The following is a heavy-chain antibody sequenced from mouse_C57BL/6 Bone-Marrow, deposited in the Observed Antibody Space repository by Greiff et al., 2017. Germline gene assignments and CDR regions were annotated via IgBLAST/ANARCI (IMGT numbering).Heavy chain of an antibody. CDR1: GFTFSDAW. CDR2: IRNKANNHAT. Sequence: EVQRVESGGGLVQPGGSMKLSCAASGFTFSDAWMDWVRQSPAKGLEWVAEIRNKANNHATYYAESVKGRFTISRDDSKSSVYLQMNSLRAEDTGIYYCTSENSDPAWFAYWGQGTLVTVSA. V-gene: IGHV6-6*01. J-gene: IGHJ3*01. D-gene: IGHD3-1*01. CDR3: TSENSDPAWFAY.